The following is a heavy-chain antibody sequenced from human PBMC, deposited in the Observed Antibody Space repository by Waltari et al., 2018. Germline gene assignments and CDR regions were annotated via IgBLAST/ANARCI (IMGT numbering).Heavy chain of an antibody. Sequence: EVQLVETGGGLIQPGGSLRLSCAASGFTVSSNYMSWVRQAPGKGLEWVSVIYSGGSKYYADSVKGRFTISRDNSKNTLYLQMNSLRAEDTAVYYCARKAAGIDAFDIWGQGTMVTVSS. V-gene: IGHV3-53*02. CDR2: IYSGGSK. D-gene: IGHD6-13*01. CDR1: GFTVSSNY. J-gene: IGHJ3*02. CDR3: ARKAAGIDAFDI.